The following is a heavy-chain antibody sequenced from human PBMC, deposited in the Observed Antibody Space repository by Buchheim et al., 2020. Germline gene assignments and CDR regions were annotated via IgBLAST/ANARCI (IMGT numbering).Heavy chain of an antibody. J-gene: IGHJ2*01. V-gene: IGHV4-39*01. CDR1: GDSISSSNYY. Sequence: QLQLQESGPGLVKPSETLSLTCTVSGDSISSSNYYWGWIRQPPGKGLEWIVTIYYSGSTYYNPSLKSRVTMSVDTSKNQFSLALSSVTAADTAIYYCARHGGNVYWYFDLWGRGTL. D-gene: IGHD4-23*01. CDR2: IYYSGST. CDR3: ARHGGNVYWYFDL.